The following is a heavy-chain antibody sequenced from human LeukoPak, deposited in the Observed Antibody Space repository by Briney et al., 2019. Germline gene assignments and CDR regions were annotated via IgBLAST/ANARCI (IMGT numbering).Heavy chain of an antibody. CDR1: GYTFTGYY. Sequence: ASVEVSCKASGYTFTGYYMHWVRQAPGQGLEWMGWINPNSGGTNYAQKFQGWVTMTRDTSISTAYMELSRLRSDDTAVYYCARHGGYYDSSGYYSHWGQGTLVTVSS. D-gene: IGHD3-22*01. V-gene: IGHV1-2*04. CDR2: INPNSGGT. J-gene: IGHJ4*02. CDR3: ARHGGYYDSSGYYSH.